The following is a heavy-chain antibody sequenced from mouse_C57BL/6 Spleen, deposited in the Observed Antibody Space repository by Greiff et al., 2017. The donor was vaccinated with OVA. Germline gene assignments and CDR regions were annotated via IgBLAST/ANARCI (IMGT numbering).Heavy chain of an antibody. CDR3: VRDSDYYGSSYVAMDY. CDR1: GFTFNTYA. V-gene: IGHV10-3*01. CDR2: IRSKSSNYAT. J-gene: IGHJ4*01. D-gene: IGHD1-1*01. Sequence: EVQLVESGGGLVQPKGSLKLSCAASGFTFNTYAMHWVRQAPGKGLEWVARIRSKSSNYATYYADSVKDRFTISRDDSQSMLYLQMNNLKTEDTAMYYCVRDSDYYGSSYVAMDYWGQGTSVTVSS.